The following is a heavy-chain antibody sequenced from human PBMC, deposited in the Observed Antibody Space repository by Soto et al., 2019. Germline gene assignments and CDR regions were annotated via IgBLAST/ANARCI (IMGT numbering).Heavy chain of an antibody. Sequence: SVKVSCKAAGYTFTTYYINCVRLAPGQGLEWMGWMNPNRTNTGYAEKFQGRVTMTRDTSISTAYMELSSLRYDDTAVYYCVRGGFLSHDHVIIAPATLGFDPWGQGTLVTVSS. D-gene: IGHD2-2*01. V-gene: IGHV1-8*01. CDR1: GYTFTTYY. CDR3: VRGGFLSHDHVIIAPATLGFDP. CDR2: MNPNRTNT. J-gene: IGHJ5*02.